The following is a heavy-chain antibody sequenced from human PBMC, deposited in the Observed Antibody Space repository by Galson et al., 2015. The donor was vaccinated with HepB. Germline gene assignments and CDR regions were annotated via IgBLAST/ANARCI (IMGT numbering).Heavy chain of an antibody. CDR1: GYTFTSYG. J-gene: IGHJ4*02. CDR3: ARDQLVGATTGMSDY. Sequence: SVKVSCKASGYTFTSYGISWVRQAPGQGLEWMGWISAYNGNTNYAQKLQGRVTMTTDTSTSTAYMELRSLRSDDTAVYYCARDQLVGATTGMSDYWGQGTLVTVSS. D-gene: IGHD1-26*01. V-gene: IGHV1-18*04. CDR2: ISAYNGNT.